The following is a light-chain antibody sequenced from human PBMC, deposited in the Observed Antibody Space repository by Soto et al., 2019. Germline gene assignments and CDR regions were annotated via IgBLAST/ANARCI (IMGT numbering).Light chain of an antibody. Sequence: EIVLTQSPGTLSLSPGERATLSCRASQSVSSNYLAWYQQKPGQAPRLLIFGASSRATGIPDRFSGSGSGTDFTLTISSLEPEDFAVYYCQQRSNWSGTFGQGTKVDIK. J-gene: IGKJ1*01. CDR2: GAS. CDR3: QQRSNWSGT. V-gene: IGKV3D-20*02. CDR1: QSVSSNY.